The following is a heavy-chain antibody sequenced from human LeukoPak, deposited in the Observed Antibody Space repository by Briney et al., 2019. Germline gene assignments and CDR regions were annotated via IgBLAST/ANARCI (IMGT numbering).Heavy chain of an antibody. J-gene: IGHJ4*02. D-gene: IGHD1-26*01. CDR2: ISSSSSYI. CDR3: ARLGATRPMTD. V-gene: IGHV3-21*05. Sequence: GGSLRLSCAASGFTFSSYAMHWVRQAPGKGLEWVSYISSSSSYIYYADSVKGRFTISRDNAKNSLYLQMNSLRAEDTAVYYCARLGATRPMTDWGQGTLVTVSS. CDR1: GFTFSSYA.